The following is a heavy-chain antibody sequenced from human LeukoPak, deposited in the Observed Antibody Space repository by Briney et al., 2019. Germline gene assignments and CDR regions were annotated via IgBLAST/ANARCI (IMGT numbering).Heavy chain of an antibody. CDR2: ISGSGGST. V-gene: IGHV3-23*01. J-gene: IGHJ4*02. Sequence: GGSLRLSCAASGFTFSDYYMSWIRQAPGKGLEWVSAISGSGGSTYYADSVKGRFTISRDNSKNTLYLQMNSLRAEDTAVYYCAKDLYSSGFDYWGQGTLVTVSS. D-gene: IGHD5-18*01. CDR1: GFTFSDYY. CDR3: AKDLYSSGFDY.